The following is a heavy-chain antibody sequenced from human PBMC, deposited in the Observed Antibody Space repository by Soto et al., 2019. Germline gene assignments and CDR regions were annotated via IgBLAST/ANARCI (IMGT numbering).Heavy chain of an antibody. CDR2: IMPVFDIV. CDR3: TRYYDILTGYFAS. CDR1: GGTFSSYG. D-gene: IGHD3-9*01. J-gene: IGHJ4*02. Sequence: QVHLVQSETEVKKPGSSVKVSCKASGGTFSSYGISWVRLVPGQGLEWMGGIMPVFDIVNYAQKFQGLVRLSADKSTSTAYMELSSLRSDDTAVYYCTRYYDILTGYFASWGQGTLVTVSS. V-gene: IGHV1-69*17.